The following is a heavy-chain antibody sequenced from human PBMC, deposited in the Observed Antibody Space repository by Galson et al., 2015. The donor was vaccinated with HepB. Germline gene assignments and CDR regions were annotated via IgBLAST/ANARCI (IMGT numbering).Heavy chain of an antibody. CDR3: ARRSSYGVATLGY. Sequence: SVKVSCKASGGTFSSYAISWVRQAPGQGLEWMGWISAYNGNTNYAQKLQGRVTMTTDTSTSTAYMELRSLRSDDTAVYYCARRSSYGVATLGYWGQGTLVTVSS. J-gene: IGHJ4*02. D-gene: IGHD5-12*01. CDR2: ISAYNGNT. CDR1: GGTFSSYA. V-gene: IGHV1-18*01.